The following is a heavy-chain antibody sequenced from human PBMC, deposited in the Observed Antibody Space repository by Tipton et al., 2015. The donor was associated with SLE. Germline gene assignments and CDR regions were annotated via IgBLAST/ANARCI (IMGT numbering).Heavy chain of an antibody. Sequence: LRLSCTVSGGAITSYYWSWIRQPPGKGLEWIGYMYYSGSTNYNPSLKSRVTISDDTSKNQFSLTLSSVTAADTAIYYCARFGRSAAMDWSDRWGQGTLVTVSS. D-gene: IGHD2-2*01. CDR3: ARFGRSAAMDWSDR. CDR2: MYYSGST. V-gene: IGHV4-59*12. J-gene: IGHJ5*02. CDR1: GGAITSYY.